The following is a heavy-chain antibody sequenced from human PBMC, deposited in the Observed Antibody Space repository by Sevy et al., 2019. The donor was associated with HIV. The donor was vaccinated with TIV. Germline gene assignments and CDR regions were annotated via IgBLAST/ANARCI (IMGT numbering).Heavy chain of an antibody. V-gene: IGHV6-1*01. Sequence: SQTLSLTCTISGDSVSSSSVAWNWIRQSPSRGLEWLGRTYYRSKWYNDYALSVKNRIIISPDTSKNQLSLQLNSVAPEDTAVYYCARAITIFGLTIMLHPWGLGTLVTVSS. D-gene: IGHD3-3*01. J-gene: IGHJ5*02. CDR2: TYYRSKWYN. CDR1: GDSVSSSSVA. CDR3: ARAITIFGLTIMLHP.